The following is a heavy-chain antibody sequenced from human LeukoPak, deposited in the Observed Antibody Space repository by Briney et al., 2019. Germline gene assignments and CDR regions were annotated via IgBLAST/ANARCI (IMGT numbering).Heavy chain of an antibody. V-gene: IGHV3-30*02. J-gene: IGHJ3*01. D-gene: IGHD3-9*01. Sequence: GGSLRLSCAASGFTFSSYGMHWVRQAPGKGLEWVAFIRYDGSNKYYADSVKGRFTISRDNSKNTLYLQMNSLRAEDTAVYYCAREFYDILTGYQDIFDVWGQGTMVTVSS. CDR3: AREFYDILTGYQDIFDV. CDR2: IRYDGSNK. CDR1: GFTFSSYG.